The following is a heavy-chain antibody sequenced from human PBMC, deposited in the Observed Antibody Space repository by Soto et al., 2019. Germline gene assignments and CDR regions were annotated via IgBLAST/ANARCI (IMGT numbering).Heavy chain of an antibody. D-gene: IGHD3-10*01. CDR1: GFTFSSCA. CDR3: ATYYGSGSYFPDHYYYGMDV. Sequence: GGSLRLSCAASGFTFSSCAMHWVRQAPGKGLEWVALISYDGSNKYYADSVKGRFTISRDNAKNSLFLQMNSLRAEDTAVYYCATYYGSGSYFPDHYYYGMDVWGQGTTVTVSS. CDR2: ISYDGSNK. J-gene: IGHJ6*02. V-gene: IGHV3-30-3*01.